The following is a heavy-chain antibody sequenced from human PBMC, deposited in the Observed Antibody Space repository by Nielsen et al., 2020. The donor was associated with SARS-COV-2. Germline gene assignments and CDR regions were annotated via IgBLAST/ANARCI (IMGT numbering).Heavy chain of an antibody. Sequence: LRLSCAVSGGSISSGGYSWSWIRQPPGKGLEWIGYIYHSGSTYYNPSLKSRVTISVDRSKNQFSLKLSSVTAADTAVYYCRGSYTTSSTHYYYYGMGVWGQGTTVTVSS. D-gene: IGHD6-6*01. CDR3: RGSYTTSSTHYYYYGMGV. CDR1: GGSISSGGYS. CDR2: IYHSGST. V-gene: IGHV4-30-2*01. J-gene: IGHJ6*02.